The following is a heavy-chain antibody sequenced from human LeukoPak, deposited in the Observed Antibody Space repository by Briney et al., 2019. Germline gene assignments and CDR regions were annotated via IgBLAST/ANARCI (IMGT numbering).Heavy chain of an antibody. J-gene: IGHJ6*02. Sequence: GSLRLSCAASGFTFSSYAMSWIRQPPGKGLEWIGYIYYSGSTNYNPSLKSRVTISVDTSKNQFSLRLSSVTAADTAVYYCARDYYGSGRLMDVWGQGTTVTVSS. CDR3: ARDYYGSGRLMDV. D-gene: IGHD3-10*01. CDR2: IYYSGST. V-gene: IGHV4-59*01. CDR1: GFTFSSYA.